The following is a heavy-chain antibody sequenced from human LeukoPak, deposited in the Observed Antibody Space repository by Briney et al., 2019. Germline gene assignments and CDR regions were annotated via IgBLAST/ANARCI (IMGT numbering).Heavy chain of an antibody. D-gene: IGHD1-26*01. V-gene: IGHV1-2*02. CDR1: GYTFTGYY. J-gene: IGHJ4*02. CDR2: INPNSGGT. CDR3: ARLLVGDEVVDY. Sequence: GASVKVSCKASGYTFTGYYMHWVRQAPGQGLEWMGWINPNSGGTNYAQKFQGRVTMSRDTSISTAYMELSRLRSDDTAVYYCARLLVGDEVVDYWGQGTLVTVSS.